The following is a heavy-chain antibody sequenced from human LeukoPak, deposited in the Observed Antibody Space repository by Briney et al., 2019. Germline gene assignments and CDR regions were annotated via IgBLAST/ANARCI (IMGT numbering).Heavy chain of an antibody. D-gene: IGHD5-24*01. J-gene: IGHJ6*02. V-gene: IGHV1-8*01. CDR3: ARGDDLGTYYYYYGMDV. CDR1: GDTFTSYY. CDR2: MISNSGNT. Sequence: GSVKNSCKASGDTFTSYYINCVRQATRERLEWMGWMISNSGNTGYAQKFQGRVTMTTNTSFSTAYMELRSLRSEDTAVYYCARGDDLGTYYYYYGMDVWGQGTTVTVSS.